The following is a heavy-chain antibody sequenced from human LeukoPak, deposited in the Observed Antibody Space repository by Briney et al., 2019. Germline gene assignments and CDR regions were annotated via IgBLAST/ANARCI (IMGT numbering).Heavy chain of an antibody. CDR2: IYYSGST. CDR1: GGSISIYY. J-gene: IGHJ3*02. Sequence: PSETLSLTCTVSGGSISIYYWSWIRQPPGKGLEWIGYIYYSGSTNYNPSLKSRVTISVDTSKNQFSLKLSSVTAADTAVYYCAREASLYDYVWGSYPPHAFDIWGQGTMVTVSS. CDR3: AREASLYDYVWGSYPPHAFDI. V-gene: IGHV4-59*01. D-gene: IGHD3-16*02.